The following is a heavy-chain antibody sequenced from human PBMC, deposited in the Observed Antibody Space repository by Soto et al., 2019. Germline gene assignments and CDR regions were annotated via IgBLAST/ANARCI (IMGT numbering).Heavy chain of an antibody. V-gene: IGHV4-34*01. J-gene: IGHJ6*03. CDR1: GGSFSGYY. CDR2: INHSGST. Sequence: SETLSLTYAVYGGSFSGYYWSWIRQPPGKGLEWIGEINHSGSTNYNPSLKSRVTISVDTSKNQFSLKLSSVTAADTAVYYCARGSGYSFSRFWYYYYYMDVWGQGTTVTVSS. D-gene: IGHD6-13*01. CDR3: ARGSGYSFSRFWYYYYYMDV.